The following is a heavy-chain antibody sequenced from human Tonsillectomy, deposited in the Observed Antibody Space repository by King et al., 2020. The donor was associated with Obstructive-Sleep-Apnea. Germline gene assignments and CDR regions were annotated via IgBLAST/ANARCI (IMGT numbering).Heavy chain of an antibody. CDR3: ARLDTFSGIIDIFDI. D-gene: IGHD5-12*01. V-gene: IGHV5-10-1*01. CDR1: GYSFISYW. CDR2: IDPSDSYT. Sequence: QLVQSGAEVKKPGESLRISCKGSGYSFISYWIRWVRQMPGKGLEWMGRIDPSDSYTNYSPSFQGHVTISADKSISTVYLQWNSLKASDTAMYYCARLDTFSGIIDIFDIWGQGTMVTVSS. J-gene: IGHJ3*02.